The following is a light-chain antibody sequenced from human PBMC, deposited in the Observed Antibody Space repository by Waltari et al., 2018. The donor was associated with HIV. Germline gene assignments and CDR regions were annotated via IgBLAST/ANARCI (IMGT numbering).Light chain of an antibody. CDR1: QSVDSD. V-gene: IGKV3-15*01. Sequence: ERVMTQSPTTLSVSPGERATLSCRASQSVDSDLAWYQQKPGQPPRLLISGASTRATGIPARFSGSESGIEFTLTINSLQSEDFAIYYCQQYNNWPYTFGQGTRLDIK. CDR2: GAS. J-gene: IGKJ2*01. CDR3: QQYNNWPYT.